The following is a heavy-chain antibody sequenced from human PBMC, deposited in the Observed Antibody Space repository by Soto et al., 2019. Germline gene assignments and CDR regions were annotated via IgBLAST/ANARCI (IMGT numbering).Heavy chain of an antibody. CDR1: GFTFSNYA. D-gene: IGHD6-19*01. Sequence: GSLRLSCAASGFTFSNYAMTWVRQAPGKGLEWVSGITGSGGTTDYADSVKGRFTISRDNSKNTLSLQMNSLRAEDTAVYYCATYGSGWSLGYWGQGTLVTVAS. V-gene: IGHV3-23*01. CDR3: ATYGSGWSLGY. J-gene: IGHJ4*02. CDR2: ITGSGGTT.